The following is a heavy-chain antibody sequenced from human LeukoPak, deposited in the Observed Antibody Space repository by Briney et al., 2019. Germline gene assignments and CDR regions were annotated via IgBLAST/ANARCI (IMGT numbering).Heavy chain of an antibody. CDR3: ARVLYEGYFDY. D-gene: IGHD5/OR15-5a*01. CDR1: GGSISSGDYY. Sequence: SETLSLTCTVSGGSISSGDYYWSWIRQPPGKGLEWIGYIYYSGSTYYNPSLKSRVTISVDTSKNQFSLKLSSETAADTAVYYCARVLYEGYFDYWGQGTLVTVSS. CDR2: IYYSGST. J-gene: IGHJ4*02. V-gene: IGHV4-30-4*01.